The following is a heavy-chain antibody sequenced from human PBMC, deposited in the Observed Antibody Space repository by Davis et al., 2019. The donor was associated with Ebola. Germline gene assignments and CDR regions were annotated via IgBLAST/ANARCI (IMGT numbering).Heavy chain of an antibody. D-gene: IGHD3-10*01. CDR3: ARDGGMVQGVIIGSPYYYYGMDV. CDR1: GYTFTSYG. CDR2: ISAYNGNT. Sequence: ASVKVSCKASGYTFTSYGISWVRQAPGQGLEWMGWISAYNGNTNYAQKLQGRVTMTTDTSTSTAYMALRSLRSDDTAVYYCARDGGMVQGVIIGSPYYYYGMDVWGQGTTVTVSS. J-gene: IGHJ6*02. V-gene: IGHV1-18*01.